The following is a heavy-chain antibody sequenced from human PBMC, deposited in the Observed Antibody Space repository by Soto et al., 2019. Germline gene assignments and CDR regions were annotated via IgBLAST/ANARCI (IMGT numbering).Heavy chain of an antibody. CDR3: AKGGYYDHRDGYVDV. J-gene: IGHJ6*02. V-gene: IGHV3-30*18. CDR2: ISYDGSNK. D-gene: IGHD3-22*01. CDR1: GFTFGSYG. Sequence: PGGSLRLSCAASGFTFGSYGMHWVRQAPGKGLEWVAVISYDGSNKYYADSVKGRFTISRDNSKNTLYLQMNSLRAEDTAVYYCAKGGYYDHRDGYVDVWGQGTTVTVSS.